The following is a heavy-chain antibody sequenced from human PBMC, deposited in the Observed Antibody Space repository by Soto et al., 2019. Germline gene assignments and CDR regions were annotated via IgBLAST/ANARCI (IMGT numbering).Heavy chain of an antibody. J-gene: IGHJ4*02. V-gene: IGHV4-59*01. CDR3: ARVYPRNYYGSGSYYFYFDY. Sequence: PSETLSLTCTVSGGCISSYYWSWIRQPPGKGLEWIGYIYYSGSTNYNPSLKSRVTISVDTSKNQFSLKLSSVTAADTAVYYCARVYPRNYYGSGSYYFYFDYWGQGTLVTVSS. CDR2: IYYSGST. CDR1: GGCISSYY. D-gene: IGHD3-10*01.